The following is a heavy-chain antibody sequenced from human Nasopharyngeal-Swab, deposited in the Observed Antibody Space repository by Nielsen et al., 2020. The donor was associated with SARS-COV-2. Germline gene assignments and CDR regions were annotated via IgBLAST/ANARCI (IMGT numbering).Heavy chain of an antibody. D-gene: IGHD3-10*01. Sequence: WIRQPPGKGLEWIGSIYYSGSTYYNPSLESRVTISVDTSKNQFSLKLSSVTAADTAVYYCATRDYYGSGTMGIPFDYWGQGTLVTVSS. J-gene: IGHJ4*02. CDR2: IYYSGST. CDR3: ATRDYYGSGTMGIPFDY. V-gene: IGHV4-39*01.